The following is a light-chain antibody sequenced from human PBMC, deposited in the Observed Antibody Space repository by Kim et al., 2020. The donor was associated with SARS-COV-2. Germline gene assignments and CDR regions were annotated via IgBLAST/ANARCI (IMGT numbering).Light chain of an antibody. CDR1: QNVGSN. Sequence: EIVMTQSPATLSVSPGERATLSCRASQNVGSNLAWYQQKPGQVPRLLIYGASTRATGIPARSSGSGSGTEFTLTISSLQSEDFAVYYCQQYNEWPLTFGGGTKVDIK. J-gene: IGKJ4*01. CDR2: GAS. CDR3: QQYNEWPLT. V-gene: IGKV3-15*01.